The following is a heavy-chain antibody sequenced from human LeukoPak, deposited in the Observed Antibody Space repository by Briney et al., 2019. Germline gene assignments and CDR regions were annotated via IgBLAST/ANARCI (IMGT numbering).Heavy chain of an antibody. D-gene: IGHD6-6*01. Sequence: SETLSLTCTVSGGSISSRSYYWGWIRQPPGKGLEWIGTIYYSGSTYYNPSLKSRVTISVDTSKNQFSLKPSSVTAADTAVYYCAREYSSSDVFDYWGQGTLVTVSS. CDR1: GGSISSRSYY. V-gene: IGHV4-39*07. CDR2: IYYSGST. J-gene: IGHJ4*02. CDR3: AREYSSSDVFDY.